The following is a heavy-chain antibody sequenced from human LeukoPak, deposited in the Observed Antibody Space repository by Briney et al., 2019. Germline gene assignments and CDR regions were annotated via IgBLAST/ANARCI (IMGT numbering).Heavy chain of an antibody. CDR1: GFTFDDYA. J-gene: IGHJ4*02. D-gene: IGHD3-16*01. CDR2: ISWNSGSI. Sequence: PGRSLRLSCAASGFTFDDYAMHWVRQAPGKGLEWVSGISWNSGSIGYADSVKGRFTISRDNAKNSLYLQMNSLRAEDTAVYYCAKEAGGGEIDYWGQGTLVTVSS. CDR3: AKEAGGGEIDY. V-gene: IGHV3-9*01.